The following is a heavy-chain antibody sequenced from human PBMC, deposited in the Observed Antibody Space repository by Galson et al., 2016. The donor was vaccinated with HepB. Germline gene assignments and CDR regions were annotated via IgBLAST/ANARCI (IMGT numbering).Heavy chain of an antibody. V-gene: IGHV4-4*02. CDR1: GDSISSSNW. J-gene: IGHJ4*02. D-gene: IGHD5-18*01. CDR2: IYHSGST. CDR3: AGRGYRRSTDF. Sequence: SGDSISSSNWWSWVRQPPGQGLEWIGEIYHSGSTKYNPSLKNRVTISVDKSINQVSLHLTSVTAADTAVYYCAGRGYRRSTDFWGQGTLVTVSS.